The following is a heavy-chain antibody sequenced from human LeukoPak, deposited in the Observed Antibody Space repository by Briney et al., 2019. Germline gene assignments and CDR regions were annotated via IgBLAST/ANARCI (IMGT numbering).Heavy chain of an antibody. CDR1: GYTLTELS. CDR3: ATVRYYYDSSGRFDY. J-gene: IGHJ4*02. CDR2: FDPEDGET. D-gene: IGHD3-22*01. Sequence: ASVKVSCKVSGYTLTELSMHWVRQAPGKGLEWMGGFDPEDGETIYAQKFQGRVTMTEDTSTDTAYMELSSLRSEDTAVYCCATVRYYYDSSGRFDYWGQGTLVTVSS. V-gene: IGHV1-24*01.